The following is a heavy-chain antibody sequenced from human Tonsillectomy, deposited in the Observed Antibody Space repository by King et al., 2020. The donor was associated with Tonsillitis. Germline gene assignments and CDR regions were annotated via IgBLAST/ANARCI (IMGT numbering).Heavy chain of an antibody. J-gene: IGHJ4*02. CDR3: ARRGSGWSHFDY. V-gene: IGHV4-59*01. CDR1: GGSINSYY. Sequence: QLQESGPVLVKPSETLSLTCTVSGGSINSYYWSWIRQPPGEGLECIGYIYYIGSTNYNPSLKSRVSISVDTAKNQFSLNLPSVTAADTAVYYCARRGSGWSHFDYWGQGTLVTVSS. CDR2: IYYIGST. D-gene: IGHD6-13*01.